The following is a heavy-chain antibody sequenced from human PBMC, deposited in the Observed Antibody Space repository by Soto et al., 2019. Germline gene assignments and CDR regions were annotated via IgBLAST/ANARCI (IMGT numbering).Heavy chain of an antibody. Sequence: QVQLVESGGGVVQPGTSLRLSCAASGFSFSTYGMHWVRQAPGKGLEWVAIIWSDGSNRYYGDSVKGRFVISRDNSNNLLSLQMSSLQADDTAIYYCATMGSTEGSFDYWGQGTLVIVSS. D-gene: IGHD1-26*01. CDR1: GFSFSTYG. CDR2: IWSDGSNR. V-gene: IGHV3-33*01. CDR3: ATMGSTEGSFDY. J-gene: IGHJ4*02.